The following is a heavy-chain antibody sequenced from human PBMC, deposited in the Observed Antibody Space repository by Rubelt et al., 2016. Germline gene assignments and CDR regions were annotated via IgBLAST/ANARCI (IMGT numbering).Heavy chain of an antibody. CDR1: GYPFATYA. D-gene: IGHD4-17*01. J-gene: IGHJ6*01. CDR3: ARFALPAVTTAYYYYALDV. V-gene: IGHV1-3*01. CDR2: VDAGNGDT. Sequence: QVQLVQSGAEVKRPGASVKVSCKASGYPFATYALHWVRQAPGQRLEWLGWVDAGNGDTKYSINLQGRVTVTRVTSASTAYMELSSLRSEDSAVYYCARFALPAVTTAYYYYALDVWGQGTTVTVSS.